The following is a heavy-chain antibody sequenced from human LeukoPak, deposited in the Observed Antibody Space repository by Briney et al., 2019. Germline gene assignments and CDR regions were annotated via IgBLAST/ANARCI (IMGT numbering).Heavy chain of an antibody. V-gene: IGHV1-2*06. D-gene: IGHD5-18*01. CDR1: GYTFTGYY. J-gene: IGHJ4*02. Sequence: ASVKASCKASGYTFTGYYMHWVRQAPGQGLEWMGRINPNSGGTNYAQKFQGRVTMPRDTSISTAYMELSRLRSDDTAVYYCAREEYSYGYFDYWGQGTLVTVSS. CDR3: AREEYSYGYFDY. CDR2: INPNSGGT.